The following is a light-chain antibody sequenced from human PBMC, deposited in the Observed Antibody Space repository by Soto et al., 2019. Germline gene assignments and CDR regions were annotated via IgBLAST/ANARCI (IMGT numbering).Light chain of an antibody. CDR3: QQSYSTPFT. V-gene: IGKV1-39*01. CDR2: AAS. Sequence: DIQMTKSPSSLSASVGDRVTITCRASQSISSYLNWYQQKPGKAPKLLIYAASSLQSGVPSRFSGSGSGTDFTLTISSPQPEDFATYYCQQSYSTPFTFGGGTKVEIK. CDR1: QSISSY. J-gene: IGKJ4*01.